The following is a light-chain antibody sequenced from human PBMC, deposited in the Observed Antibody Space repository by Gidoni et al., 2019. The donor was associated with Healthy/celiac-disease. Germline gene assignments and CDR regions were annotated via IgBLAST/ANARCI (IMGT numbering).Light chain of an antibody. CDR3: QQNNNWPLT. V-gene: IGKV3-15*01. Sequence: EILMTQSPATLSVSPGERATLACRASQSVSSNLAWYQQKPGQAPRLLIYGASTKATGIPARFRGGVSRTEFTLTISSLQSEEFAVYFYQQNNNWPLTFXRXTKLEIK. CDR1: QSVSSN. J-gene: IGKJ2*01. CDR2: GAS.